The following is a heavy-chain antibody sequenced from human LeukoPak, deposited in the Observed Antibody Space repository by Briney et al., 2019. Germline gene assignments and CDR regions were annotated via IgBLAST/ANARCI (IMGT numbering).Heavy chain of an antibody. CDR1: GFTFDDYA. D-gene: IGHD2-15*01. CDR3: ARGKYCSGGSCRFDY. J-gene: IGHJ4*02. Sequence: GGSLRLSCAASGFTFDDYAMHWVRQAPGKGLEWVSGISWNSGNIGYADSVKGRFTISRDNSKNTLYLQMNSLRAEDTAVYYCARGKYCSGGSCRFDYWGQGTLVTVSS. CDR2: ISWNSGNI. V-gene: IGHV3-9*01.